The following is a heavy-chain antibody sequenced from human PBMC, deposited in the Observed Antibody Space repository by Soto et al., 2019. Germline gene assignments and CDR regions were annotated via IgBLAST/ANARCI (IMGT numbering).Heavy chain of an antibody. Sequence: QVQLQESGPGLVKPSETLSLTCTVSGGSISSYYWSWIRQPPGKGLEWIGYIYYSGGTNYNPSLKGRVTISVDTSKNQFSLKLSSVTAADTAVYYCASSEQQLDYGMDVWGQGTTVTVSS. D-gene: IGHD6-13*01. V-gene: IGHV4-59*08. J-gene: IGHJ6*02. CDR2: IYYSGGT. CDR1: GGSISSYY. CDR3: ASSEQQLDYGMDV.